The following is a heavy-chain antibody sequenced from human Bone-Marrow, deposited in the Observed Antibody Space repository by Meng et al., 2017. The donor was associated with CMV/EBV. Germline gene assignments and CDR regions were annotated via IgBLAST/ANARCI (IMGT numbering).Heavy chain of an antibody. CDR1: GGSISSYY. CDR2: IYYSGST. J-gene: IGHJ6*02. V-gene: IGHV4-59*01. D-gene: IGHD3-3*01. CDR3: ARADGYDFWSGYYKPYYYYGMDV. Sequence: GSLRLSCTVSGGSISSYYWSWIRQPPGKGLEWIGYIYYSGSTNYNPSLKSRVTISVDTSKNQFSLKLSSVTAADTAVYYCARADGYDFWSGYYKPYYYYGMDVWGQGTTVTFSS.